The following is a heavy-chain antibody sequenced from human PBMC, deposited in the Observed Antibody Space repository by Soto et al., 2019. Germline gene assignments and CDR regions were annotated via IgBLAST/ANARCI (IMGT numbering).Heavy chain of an antibody. J-gene: IGHJ5*02. D-gene: IGHD1-1*01. CDR3: ARVIQGVEAWFDH. V-gene: IGHV1-18*01. Sequence: ASVKVSCKASGYTFTNFGVTWVRRAPGQGLEWMGWISAYTDTPNYAQKFKGRVTMTIDKSTSTAYMDLRSLTSDDTAVYYCARVIQGVEAWFDHWGQGTLLTVSS. CDR1: GYTFTNFG. CDR2: ISAYTDTP.